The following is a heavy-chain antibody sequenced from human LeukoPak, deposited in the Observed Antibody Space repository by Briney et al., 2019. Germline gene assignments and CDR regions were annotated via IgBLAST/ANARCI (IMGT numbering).Heavy chain of an antibody. CDR1: GGSFSGYD. J-gene: IGHJ4*02. Sequence: SETLSLTCAVYGGSFSGYDWSWIRQPPWKGLEWIGEINHSGSTNYNPSLKSRVTISVDTSKNQFSLKLSSVTAADTAVYYCARAYSSGWDGYWGQGTLVTVSS. CDR3: ARAYSSGWDGY. V-gene: IGHV4-34*01. CDR2: INHSGST. D-gene: IGHD6-19*01.